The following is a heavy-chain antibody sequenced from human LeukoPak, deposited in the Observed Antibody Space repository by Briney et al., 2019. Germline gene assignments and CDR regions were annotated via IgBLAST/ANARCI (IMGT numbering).Heavy chain of an antibody. CDR1: GGSISSSSYY. CDR3: ARASGYCSGGSCFQYYYGMDV. V-gene: IGHV4-39*07. J-gene: IGHJ6*02. Sequence: PSETLFLTCTVSGGSISSSSYYWGWIRQPPGKGLEWIGSIYYSGSTYYNPSLKSRVTISVDTSKNQFSLKLSSVTAADTAVYYCARASGYCSGGSCFQYYYGMDVWGQGTTVTVSS. CDR2: IYYSGST. D-gene: IGHD2-15*01.